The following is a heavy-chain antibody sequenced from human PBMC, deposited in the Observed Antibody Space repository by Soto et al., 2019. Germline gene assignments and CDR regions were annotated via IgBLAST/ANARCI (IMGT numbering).Heavy chain of an antibody. CDR2: ISAYNGNT. V-gene: IGHV1-18*01. CDR1: GYTFTSYG. D-gene: IGHD1-26*01. Sequence: QVQLVQSGAEVKKPGASVKVSCKASGYTFTSYGISWVRQAPGQGLEWMGWISAYNGNTNYAQKLQGRLTMTTDTSTSTADMELTSLRSDDTAVYYCARRHIVRATRVSDFDYWGQGTLVTVSS. CDR3: ARRHIVRATRVSDFDY. J-gene: IGHJ4*02.